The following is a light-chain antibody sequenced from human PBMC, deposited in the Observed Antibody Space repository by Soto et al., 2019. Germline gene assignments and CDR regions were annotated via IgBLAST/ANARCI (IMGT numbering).Light chain of an antibody. CDR3: AAWDDSLNGSYV. J-gene: IGLJ1*01. Sequence: QSVLTQPPSTSGTPGQRVTISCSGSRSNIGSNTVTWYQQLPGTAPKLLIYSNNQRPSGVPDRSSGSKSGTSASLAISGLQSEDEADYYCAAWDDSLNGSYVFGTGTKVTVL. V-gene: IGLV1-44*01. CDR2: SNN. CDR1: RSNIGSNT.